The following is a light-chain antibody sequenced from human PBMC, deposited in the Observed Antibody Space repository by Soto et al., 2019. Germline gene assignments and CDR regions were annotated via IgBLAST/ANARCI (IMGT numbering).Light chain of an antibody. V-gene: IGKV3-11*01. Sequence: EIVLTQSPATLSLSPGERATLSCRASQSVSSYLAWYQQKPGQAPRLLIYDASNRATGIPARFSGSGSGTDFTLTISSLEPEDLAFYSCQHRSNWLPYPFGRGPSWRSN. J-gene: IGKJ2*01. CDR3: QHRSNWLPYP. CDR1: QSVSSY. CDR2: DAS.